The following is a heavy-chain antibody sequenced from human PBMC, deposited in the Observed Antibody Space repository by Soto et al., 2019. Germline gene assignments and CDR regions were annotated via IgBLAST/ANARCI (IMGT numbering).Heavy chain of an antibody. Sequence: GGSLSLSCAAVGFPFFRQRMKRVPQASGKGLEWVSSVSSSSSHIYYADSVKGRFTISRDNAENSMYLQMNSLRADDTAVHYWARDEAHWVLLGPHDWGKGSLVT. CDR2: VSSSSSHI. J-gene: IGHJ4*02. V-gene: IGHV3-21*01. D-gene: IGHD7-27*01. CDR3: ARDEAHWVLLGPHD. CDR1: GFPFFRQR.